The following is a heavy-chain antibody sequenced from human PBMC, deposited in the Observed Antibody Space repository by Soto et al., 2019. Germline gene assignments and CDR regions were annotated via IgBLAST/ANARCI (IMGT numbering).Heavy chain of an antibody. CDR1: GFGFTNSC. D-gene: IGHD2-2*01. J-gene: IGHJ4*02. CDR3: TSAGQYCTSTTCKAY. V-gene: IGHV3-15*07. Sequence: EVQVVESGGGLVKPGGSLRLSCAASGFGFTNSCMNWVRQAPGKGLEWVGRIKSKNDGGTTDYAAPVQGRFTISRDDSKTTIYLQMNSLKTEDTAVYYCTSAGQYCTSTTCKAYWGQGTPVTVSS. CDR2: IKSKNDGGTT.